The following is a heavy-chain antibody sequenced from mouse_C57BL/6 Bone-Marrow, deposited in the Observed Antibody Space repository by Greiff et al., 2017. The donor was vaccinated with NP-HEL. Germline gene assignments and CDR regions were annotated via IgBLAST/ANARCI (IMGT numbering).Heavy chain of an antibody. J-gene: IGHJ4*01. CDR2: ISSGSSTI. D-gene: IGHD1-1*01. V-gene: IGHV5-17*01. CDR1: GFTFSDYG. CDR3: ARCSRGAMDY. Sequence: VQLQQSGGGLVKPGGSLKLSCAASGFTFSDYGMHWVRQAPEKGLEWVAYISSGSSTIYYADTVKGRFTISRDNAKNTLFLQMTSLRSEDTAMYYCARCSRGAMDYWGQGTSVTVSS.